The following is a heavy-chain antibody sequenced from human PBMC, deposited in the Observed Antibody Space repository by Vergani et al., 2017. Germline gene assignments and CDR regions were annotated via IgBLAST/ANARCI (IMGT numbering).Heavy chain of an antibody. Sequence: EVQQVQSGAEVKKPGESLRISCKGSGYSFTSYWISWVRQMPGKGLGWMGRIDPSDSYTNYSPSFQGHVTISADKSISTAYLQWSSLKASDTAMYYCXRHPTMIVVVTKEYYFDYGGQGTLVTVSS. D-gene: IGHD3-22*01. J-gene: IGHJ4*02. CDR1: GYSFTSYW. V-gene: IGHV5-10-1*03. CDR3: XRHPTMIVVVTKEYYFDY. CDR2: IDPSDSYT.